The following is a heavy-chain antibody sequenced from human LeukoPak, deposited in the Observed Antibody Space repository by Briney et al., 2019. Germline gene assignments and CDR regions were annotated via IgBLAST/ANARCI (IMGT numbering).Heavy chain of an antibody. D-gene: IGHD7-27*01. CDR1: GFTFSTYS. CDR3: AREIVTGYAFDI. Sequence: PGGSLRLSCAASGFTFSTYSMHWVRQAPGQGLEWVAFISYDGTNKYCADSVKGRFTISRDNSKNTLYLQMHSLIAEDTALYYCAREIVTGYAFDIWGQGTMVTVSS. CDR2: ISYDGTNK. J-gene: IGHJ3*02. V-gene: IGHV3-30*04.